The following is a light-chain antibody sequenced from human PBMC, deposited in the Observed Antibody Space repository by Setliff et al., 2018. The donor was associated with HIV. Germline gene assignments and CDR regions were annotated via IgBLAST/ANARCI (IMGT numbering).Light chain of an antibody. CDR1: SSDVGAYNY. Sequence: QSALAQPASVSGSPGQSITISCTGTSSDVGAYNYVSWYQQPPGKAPKLMIYDVSNRPSGVSNRFSGSKSGNTASLTTSGLQAEDEADYYCSSYTSSYTFVFGTGTKVTVL. V-gene: IGLV2-14*03. CDR2: DVS. CDR3: SSYTSSYTFV. J-gene: IGLJ1*01.